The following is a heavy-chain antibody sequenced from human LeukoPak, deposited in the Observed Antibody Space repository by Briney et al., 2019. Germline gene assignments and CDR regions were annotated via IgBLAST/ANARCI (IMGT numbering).Heavy chain of an antibody. D-gene: IGHD3-22*01. J-gene: IGHJ4*02. CDR3: ARLNSSGYYPGGDY. CDR1: GGSISSSSYY. Sequence: SETLSLTCTVSGGSISSSSYYWGWIRQTPGKGLEWIGSIYYSGSTYYNPSLKSRVTISVDTSKNQFSLKLSSVTAADTAVYYCARLNSSGYYPGGDYWGQGTLVTVSS. CDR2: IYYSGST. V-gene: IGHV4-39*07.